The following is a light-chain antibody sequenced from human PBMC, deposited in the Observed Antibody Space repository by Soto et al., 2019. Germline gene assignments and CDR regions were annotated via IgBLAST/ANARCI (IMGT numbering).Light chain of an antibody. CDR1: QSIDGW. Sequence: DIQMTQSPSTLSASVGDRVTITCRASQSIDGWLAWYQQKTGQSPKLLISKASSLESEVPSRFSGSGSGTEFTLTLSSLQHDDFATYYCQHYHSSPWTFGQGTKVAIK. CDR2: KAS. J-gene: IGKJ1*01. V-gene: IGKV1-5*03. CDR3: QHYHSSPWT.